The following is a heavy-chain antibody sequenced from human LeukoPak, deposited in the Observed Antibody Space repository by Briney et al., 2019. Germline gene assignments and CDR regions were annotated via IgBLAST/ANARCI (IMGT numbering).Heavy chain of an antibody. V-gene: IGHV3-74*01. CDR3: ARDEAAAPSGIAVAGTNLDY. J-gene: IGHJ4*02. CDR1: GFTLSSYW. CDR2: INSDGSST. D-gene: IGHD6-19*01. Sequence: PRGALRLSRAASGFTLSSYWMHWVGQAPAKGLVWVSRINSDGSSTSYAGSVKGRFTISRDSVKNTLYLQMNSLSAEDTAVYYCARDEAAAPSGIAVAGTNLDYWGQGTLVTVSS.